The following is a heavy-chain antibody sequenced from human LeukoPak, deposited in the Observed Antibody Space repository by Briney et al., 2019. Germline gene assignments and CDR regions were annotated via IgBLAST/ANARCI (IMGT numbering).Heavy chain of an antibody. CDR2: IYYSGST. V-gene: IGHV4-39*07. CDR1: GGSISSSSYY. J-gene: IGHJ2*01. D-gene: IGHD1-1*01. Sequence: PSETLSLTCTVSGGSISSSSYYWGWIRQPPGKGLEWIGSIYYSGSTYYNPSLKSRVTISVDTSKNQFSLKLSSVTAADTAVYYCARAQQLQNWCFDLWGRGTLVTVSS. CDR3: ARAQQLQNWCFDL.